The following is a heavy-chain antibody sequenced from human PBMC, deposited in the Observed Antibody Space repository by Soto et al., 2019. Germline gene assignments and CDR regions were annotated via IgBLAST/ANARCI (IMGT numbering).Heavy chain of an antibody. V-gene: IGHV3-30-3*01. CDR2: ISYEGSNK. D-gene: IGHD3-3*01. CDR3: ARDHEMARTEWLFPGDYYYYGMDV. Sequence: QVQLVESGGGVVQPGRSLRLSCAASGFTFSSYAMHWVRQAPGKGLGWVAVISYEGSNKYYADSVKGRFTISRDNSKNTLNLQMNSLRAEDTAVYYCARDHEMARTEWLFPGDYYYYGMDVWGQGTTVTVSS. J-gene: IGHJ6*02. CDR1: GFTFSSYA.